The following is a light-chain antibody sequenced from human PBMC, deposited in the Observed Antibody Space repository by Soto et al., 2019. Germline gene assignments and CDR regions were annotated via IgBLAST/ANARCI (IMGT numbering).Light chain of an antibody. CDR2: GAS. CDR3: PQYGATPWT. V-gene: IGKV3-20*01. CDR1: QSLSSGY. Sequence: IVLTQSPGTLSLSPGESATLSCRASQSLSSGYLAWYQQKPGQAPRLLIYGASSRPIGIPDRFSGSASGTDFTLTISRLEPEDFAMYYCPQYGATPWTFGQGTKVEVK. J-gene: IGKJ1*01.